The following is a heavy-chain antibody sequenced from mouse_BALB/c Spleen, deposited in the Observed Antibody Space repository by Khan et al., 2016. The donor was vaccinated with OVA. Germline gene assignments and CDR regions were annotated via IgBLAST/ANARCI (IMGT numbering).Heavy chain of an antibody. J-gene: IGHJ2*01. V-gene: IGHV1-76*01. CDR1: GYIFTSYW. CDR2: IYPGTDNT. CDR3: AREEDLYYFDY. Sequence: VQLKQSGAELVRPGASVKLSCKTSGYIFTSYWIHWLKQRSGQGLEWIARIYPGTDNTYYNEKLKGKATLTADKSSSTAYMQLSSLKSEDSAVYFSAREEDLYYFDYWGQGTTLTVSS.